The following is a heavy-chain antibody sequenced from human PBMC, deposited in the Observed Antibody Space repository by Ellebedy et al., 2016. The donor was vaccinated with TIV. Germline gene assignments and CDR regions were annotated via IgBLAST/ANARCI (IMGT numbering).Heavy chain of an antibody. CDR1: GFIFSSYK. D-gene: IGHD1-26*01. V-gene: IGHV3-48*04. Sequence: GESLKISXAASGFIFSSYKMNWVRQAPGKGLEWVSYISSSSSTIYYADSVKGRFTISRDNAKNSLYLQMNSLRAEDTAVYYCARTGRGSVLRNWYFDLWGRGTLVTVSS. J-gene: IGHJ2*01. CDR2: ISSSSSTI. CDR3: ARTGRGSVLRNWYFDL.